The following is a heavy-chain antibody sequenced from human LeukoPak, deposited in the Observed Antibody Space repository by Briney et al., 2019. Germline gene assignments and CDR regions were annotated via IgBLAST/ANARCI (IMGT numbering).Heavy chain of an antibody. CDR1: GYTFTGYY. D-gene: IGHD2-15*01. Sequence: ASVTVSCKASGYTFTGYYMHWVRQAPGQGLEWMGWINPNSGGTNYVQKFQGRVTMTRDTSISTAYMELSRLRSDDTAVYYCARVAATGRYYFDYWGQGTLVTVSS. J-gene: IGHJ4*02. CDR2: INPNSGGT. CDR3: ARVAATGRYYFDY. V-gene: IGHV1-2*02.